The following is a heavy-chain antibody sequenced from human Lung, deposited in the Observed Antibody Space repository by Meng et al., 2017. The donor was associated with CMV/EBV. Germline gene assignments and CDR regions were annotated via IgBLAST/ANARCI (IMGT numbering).Heavy chain of an antibody. Sequence: ASVXVSXKASGYTFTGYYMHWVRQAPGQGLEWMGWINPNSGGTNYAQKFQGRVTMTRDTSISTAYTELSRLRSDDTAVYYCARPPVSEDIVVVPADNYWGHGTLVTVSS. CDR3: ARPPVSEDIVVVPADNY. CDR2: INPNSGGT. J-gene: IGHJ4*01. CDR1: GYTFTGYY. V-gene: IGHV1-2*02. D-gene: IGHD2-2*01.